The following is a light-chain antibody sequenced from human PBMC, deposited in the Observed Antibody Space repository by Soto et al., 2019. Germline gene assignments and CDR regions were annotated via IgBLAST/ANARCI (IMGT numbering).Light chain of an antibody. CDR2: DAS. J-gene: IGKJ4*01. Sequence: EIVLTQSPATLSLSPGERATLSCRASQSISSALAWYQQRPGQPPRLLIYDASDRADGIPARFSGTRSGTDFTLTIISLEPEDFAVYYCQQRSNWLTFGGGTRVDIK. CDR1: QSISSA. V-gene: IGKV3-11*01. CDR3: QQRSNWLT.